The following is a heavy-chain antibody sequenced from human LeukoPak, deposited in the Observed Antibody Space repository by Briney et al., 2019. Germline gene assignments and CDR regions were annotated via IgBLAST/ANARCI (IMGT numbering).Heavy chain of an antibody. J-gene: IGHJ4*02. V-gene: IGHV3-15*01. CDR2: IKSKAAGGTT. CDR1: GCTFSSVW. CDR3: TTGPDPSFDY. Sequence: GGSLRLSCAASGCTFSSVWVSWVRQAPGKGLEWVGRIKSKAAGGTTDYAAPVKGRFTISRDDSKNTLYLQMNSLKTEDTAIYYCTTGPDPSFDYWGRGTLVSVCS.